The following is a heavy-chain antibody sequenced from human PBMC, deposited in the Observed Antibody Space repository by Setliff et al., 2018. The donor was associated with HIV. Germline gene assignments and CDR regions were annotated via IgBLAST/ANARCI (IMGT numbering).Heavy chain of an antibody. Sequence: SETLSLTCTVSGASIRSSGYYWDWIRQPPGKGLEWIGVIYYSGSTYYNPSLKSRFTLSVDTSKNQFSLNLRSVTAADTAMYYCARRVGARHIDSWGQGTLVTVSS. J-gene: IGHJ4*02. CDR1: GASIRSSGYY. CDR3: ARRVGARHIDS. CDR2: IYYSGST. D-gene: IGHD1-26*01. V-gene: IGHV4-39*01.